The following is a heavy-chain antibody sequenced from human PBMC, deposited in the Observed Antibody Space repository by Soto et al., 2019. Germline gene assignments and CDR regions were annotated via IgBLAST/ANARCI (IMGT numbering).Heavy chain of an antibody. CDR2: IIPILGIA. V-gene: IGHV1-69*02. Sequence: QVQLVQSGAEVKKPGSSVKVSCKASGGTFSSYTISWVRQAPGQGLEWMGRIIPILGIANYAQKFQGRVTITADKTTSTAYMELSNMRSEDTAVYYCARCRRGGSCYYAFDIWGQGTMVTVSS. CDR3: ARCRRGGSCYYAFDI. CDR1: GGTFSSYT. J-gene: IGHJ3*02. D-gene: IGHD2-15*01.